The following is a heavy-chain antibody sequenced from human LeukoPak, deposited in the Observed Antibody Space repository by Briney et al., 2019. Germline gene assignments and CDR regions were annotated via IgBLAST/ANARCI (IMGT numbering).Heavy chain of an antibody. Sequence: ASVKVSCKVSGYTLTELSMHWVRQAPGKGLEWMGGFDPEDGETIYAQKFQGRVTMTEDTSTDTAYMELSSLRSEDTAVYYCATDAAAAGRYYYYCMDVWGQGTTVTVSS. J-gene: IGHJ6*02. V-gene: IGHV1-24*01. D-gene: IGHD6-13*01. CDR2: FDPEDGET. CDR3: ATDAAAAGRYYYYCMDV. CDR1: GYTLTELS.